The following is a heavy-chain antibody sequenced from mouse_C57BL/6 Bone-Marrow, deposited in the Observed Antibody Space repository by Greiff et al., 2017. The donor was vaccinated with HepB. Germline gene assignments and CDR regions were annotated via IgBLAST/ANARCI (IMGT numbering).Heavy chain of an antibody. CDR3: ARSVLPPWFAY. D-gene: IGHD5-5*01. CDR1: GFTFSSYA. V-gene: IGHV5-4*03. Sequence: EVKVVESGGGLVKPGGSLKLSCAASGFTFSSYAMSWVRQTPEKRLEWVATISDGGSYTYYPDNVKGRFTISRDNAKNNLYLQMSHLKSEDTAMYYCARSVLPPWFAYWGQGTLVTVSA. CDR2: ISDGGSYT. J-gene: IGHJ3*01.